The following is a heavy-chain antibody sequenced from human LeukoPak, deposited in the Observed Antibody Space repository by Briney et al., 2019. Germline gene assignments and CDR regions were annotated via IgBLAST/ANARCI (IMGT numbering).Heavy chain of an antibody. Sequence: SETLSLTCAVYGGSFSGYYWSWIRQPPGKVLEWIGEINHSGSTNYNPSLKSRVTISVDTSKNQFSLKLSSVTAADTAVYYCARHTEYYYGSGSTLYYYYMDVWGKGTTVTISS. CDR3: ARHTEYYYGSGSTLYYYYMDV. CDR1: GGSFSGYY. V-gene: IGHV4-34*01. CDR2: INHSGST. D-gene: IGHD3-10*01. J-gene: IGHJ6*03.